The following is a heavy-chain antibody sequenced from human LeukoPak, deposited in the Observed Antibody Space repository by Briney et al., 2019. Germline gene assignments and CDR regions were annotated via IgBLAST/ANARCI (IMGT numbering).Heavy chain of an antibody. CDR2: IKSDGSGT. CDR3: ARGWYGAVDS. J-gene: IGHJ4*02. Sequence: PGGSLRLSCVASGFTFSTYWMNWVRQVPGKGLVWVSRIKSDGSGTTYADSVKGRFTISRDNAKNTLYLQMNSLRVEDTAVYFCARGWYGAVDSWGQGTLVTVSS. V-gene: IGHV3-74*01. D-gene: IGHD4/OR15-4a*01. CDR1: GFTFSTYW.